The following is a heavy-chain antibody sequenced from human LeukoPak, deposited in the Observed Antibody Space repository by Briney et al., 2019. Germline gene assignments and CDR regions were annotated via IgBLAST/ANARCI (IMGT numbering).Heavy chain of an antibody. CDR2: ISSSSSYI. Sequence: GGSLRLSCAASGFTFSTSWMNWVRQAPGKGLEWVSSISSSSSYIYYADSVKGRFTISRDNAKNSLYLQMNSLRAEDTAVYYCASYCSSTSCYTYAFDIWGQGTMVTVSS. D-gene: IGHD2-2*02. V-gene: IGHV3-21*01. CDR1: GFTFSTSW. CDR3: ASYCSSTSCYTYAFDI. J-gene: IGHJ3*02.